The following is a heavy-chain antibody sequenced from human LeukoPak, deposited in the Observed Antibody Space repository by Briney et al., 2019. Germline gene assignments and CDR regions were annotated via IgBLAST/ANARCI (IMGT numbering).Heavy chain of an antibody. CDR3: ARELRQVIWGFFDY. CDR2: ISSSSSYI. J-gene: IGHJ4*02. CDR1: GFTFSSYS. D-gene: IGHD2-21*01. Sequence: PGGSLRLSCAASGFTFSSYSMNWVRQAPGKGLEWVSSISSSSSYIYYADSVKGRFTISRDNAKNSLYLEMSGLRAEDTAVYYCARELRQVIWGFFDYWGQGALVTVSS. V-gene: IGHV3-21*01.